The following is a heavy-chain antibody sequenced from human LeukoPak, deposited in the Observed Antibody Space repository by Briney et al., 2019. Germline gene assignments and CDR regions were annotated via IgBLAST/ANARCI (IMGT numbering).Heavy chain of an antibody. CDR2: IYYSGST. CDR3: ARVATYCSSSSCSRLDWFDP. D-gene: IGHD2-2*01. V-gene: IGHV4-59*01. CDR1: GGSISSYY. J-gene: IGHJ5*02. Sequence: SETLSLTCTVSGGSISSYYWSWIRQPPGEGLEWIGYIYYSGSTNYNPSLKSRATISVDTSKNQFSLKLSSVTAADTAVYYCARVATYCSSSSCSRLDWFDPWGQGTLVTVSS.